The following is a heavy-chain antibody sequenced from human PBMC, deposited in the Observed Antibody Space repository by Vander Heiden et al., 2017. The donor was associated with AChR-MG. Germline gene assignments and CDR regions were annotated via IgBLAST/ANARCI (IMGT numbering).Heavy chain of an antibody. CDR2: IYPGDSDT. CDR1: GYSFTSYW. D-gene: IGHD2-15*01. CDR3: ARHGSSGRCGGGRCYMRWFDP. Sequence: EVQLVQSGAEVKKPWESLKISCQGSGYSFTSYWIGWVRQKPGKGLEWMGIIYPGDSDTRYSPSFQGQVTISADKSISTAYLQWSSLKASDTAMYYCARHGSSGRCGGGRCYMRWFDPWCQGTLVTVSS. V-gene: IGHV5-51*01. J-gene: IGHJ5*02.